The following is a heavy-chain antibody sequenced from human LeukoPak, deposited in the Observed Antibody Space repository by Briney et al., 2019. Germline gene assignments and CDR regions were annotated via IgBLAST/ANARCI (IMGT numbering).Heavy chain of an antibody. CDR1: GFTFSSYA. D-gene: IGHD3-16*01. Sequence: GGSLRLSCAASGFTFSSYAMSWVRRAPGKGLEWVANIKQEGSEKYYVDSVKGRFTISRDNAKNSLYLQMNSLRAEDTAVYYCARAITDFDYWGQGTLVTVSS. CDR2: IKQEGSEK. CDR3: ARAITDFDY. J-gene: IGHJ4*02. V-gene: IGHV3-7*01.